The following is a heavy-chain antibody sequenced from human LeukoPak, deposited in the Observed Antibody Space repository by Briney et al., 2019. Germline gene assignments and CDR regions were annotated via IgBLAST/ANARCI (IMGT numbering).Heavy chain of an antibody. D-gene: IGHD3-3*01. Sequence: SETLSLTCTVSGGSISSYYWSWIRQPPGKGLEWIGYIYYSGSTNYNPSLKSRVTISVDTSKNQFSLKLRSMTAADTAVYYCARLLESLLHFDYWGQGTLVTVPS. J-gene: IGHJ4*02. CDR2: IYYSGST. CDR3: ARLLESLLHFDY. CDR1: GGSISSYY. V-gene: IGHV4-59*12.